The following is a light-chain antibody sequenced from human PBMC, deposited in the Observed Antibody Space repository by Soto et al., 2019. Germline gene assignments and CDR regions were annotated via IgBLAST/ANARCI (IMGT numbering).Light chain of an antibody. V-gene: IGKV3-15*01. CDR3: QQYKKWPPWT. CDR1: QSVTYN. J-gene: IGKJ1*01. CDR2: GAS. Sequence: EVVMTQSPATLSVSPGERATLSCRASQSVTYNLAWYQQKPGQAPRLLIYGASTRATGIPARFSGSGSGTEFTLTISSLQSEDLGVYYCQQYKKWPPWTFGQGTKVDIK.